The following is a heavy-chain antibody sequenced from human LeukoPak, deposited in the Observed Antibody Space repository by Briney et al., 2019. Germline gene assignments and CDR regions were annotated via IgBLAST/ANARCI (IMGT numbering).Heavy chain of an antibody. Sequence: GGSLRLSCVVSGFTFSGYWMTWVRQAPGKGLEWVANIKQDGSEKYYVDSVKGRFTISRDNAQNSLYLQMNSPRAEDTAVYYCARDPGYYGSGSYLNWGQGTLVTVSS. D-gene: IGHD3-10*01. CDR2: IKQDGSEK. J-gene: IGHJ4*02. CDR1: GFTFSGYW. CDR3: ARDPGYYGSGSYLN. V-gene: IGHV3-7*01.